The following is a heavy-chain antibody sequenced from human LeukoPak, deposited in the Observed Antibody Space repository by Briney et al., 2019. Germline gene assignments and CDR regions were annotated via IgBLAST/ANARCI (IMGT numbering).Heavy chain of an antibody. Sequence: SETLSLTCTVSGGSISSYYWSWLRQPPGKGLEWIGYIYYSGSTNYNPSLKSRVTISVDTSKNQFSLKLSSVTAADTAVYYCARARQYYDSTGYYSYYFDYWGQGTLVTVSS. CDR3: ARARQYYDSTGYYSYYFDY. CDR1: GGSISSYY. J-gene: IGHJ4*02. V-gene: IGHV4-59*01. CDR2: IYYSGST. D-gene: IGHD3-22*01.